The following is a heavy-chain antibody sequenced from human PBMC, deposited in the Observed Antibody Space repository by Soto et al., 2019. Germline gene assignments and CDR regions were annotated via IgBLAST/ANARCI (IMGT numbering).Heavy chain of an antibody. CDR1: GFTFNTYA. J-gene: IGHJ6*02. CDR3: AKDKYAGSGSYKYYYFNYGMDV. D-gene: IGHD3-10*01. CDR2: MSGNGENT. V-gene: IGHV3-23*01. Sequence: PGGSLRLSCAASGFTFNTYAMSWVRQAQGKGLEWVSTMSGNGENTYYGDSVKGRFTISRDSSKKTLYLQMNGLRAEDTALYYCAKDKYAGSGSYKYYYFNYGMDVWGQGTTVTVSS.